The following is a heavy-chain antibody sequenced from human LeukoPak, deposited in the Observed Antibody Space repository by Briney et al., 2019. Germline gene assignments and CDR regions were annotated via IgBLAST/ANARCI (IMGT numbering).Heavy chain of an antibody. Sequence: SETLSLTCTVSGGSISTSSSYWGWIRQPPGKGLEWIGSISYSGTTYYNPSLKSRVTIFVDTSKNLFSLSLSSVTAADTAVYYCARQDAYYDLLTGYYNGNWFDPWGQGTLVTVSS. CDR3: ARQDAYYDLLTGYYNGNWFDP. D-gene: IGHD3-9*01. CDR2: ISYSGTT. CDR1: GGSISTSSSY. J-gene: IGHJ5*02. V-gene: IGHV4-39*01.